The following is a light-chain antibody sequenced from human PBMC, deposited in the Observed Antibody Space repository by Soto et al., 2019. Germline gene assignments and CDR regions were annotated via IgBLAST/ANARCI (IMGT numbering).Light chain of an antibody. V-gene: IGKV3-15*01. Sequence: EIVMTQSPATLSVSPGERATLSCRASQSVSSNLAWYQQKPGQAPRLLIYGASTRATGIPARFSGSGSGTEFTLTISSLQSADFAVYSCQQYGDWPGAFGGGTKVDIK. CDR1: QSVSSN. CDR3: QQYGDWPGA. CDR2: GAS. J-gene: IGKJ4*01.